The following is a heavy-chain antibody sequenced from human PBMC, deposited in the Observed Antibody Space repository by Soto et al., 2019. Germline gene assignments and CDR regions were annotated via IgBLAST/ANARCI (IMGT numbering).Heavy chain of an antibody. CDR1: GYTFKLYY. Sequence: RASVKVSCKTSGYTFKLYYMHWVRQAPGQGLEWMGWINSNSGDTIYGQKFQGRVTMTRDTSTTTVFLELTTLTYDDTAVYYCSRGMDVWGQGTSVTVSS. CDR2: INSNSGDT. CDR3: SRGMDV. J-gene: IGHJ6*02. V-gene: IGHV1-2*02.